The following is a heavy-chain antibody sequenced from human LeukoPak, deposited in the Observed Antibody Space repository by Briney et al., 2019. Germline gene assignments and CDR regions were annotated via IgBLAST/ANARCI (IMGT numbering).Heavy chain of an antibody. CDR1: GGSFSSSLYY. CDR3: ARRSVGWVDY. D-gene: IGHD3-16*01. CDR2: IHYSGST. Sequence: PSETLSLTYTVSGGSFSSSLYYWGWIRQPPGKGLEWIGSIHYSGSTYYNPSLKSRVTISVDTSKNQFSLRLSSVTAADTAVYYCARRSVGWVDYWGQGTLVTVSS. J-gene: IGHJ4*02. V-gene: IGHV4-39*01.